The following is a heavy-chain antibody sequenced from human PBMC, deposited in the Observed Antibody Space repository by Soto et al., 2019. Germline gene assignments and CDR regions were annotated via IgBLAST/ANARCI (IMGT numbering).Heavy chain of an antibody. Sequence: PSETLTLTCTVSGGSIGSYYGSWIRQSPEKGLEWIGYNDYSGSTNYNPSLKSRVTILVDTSKNQFSLKLTSVTAADTAVYYCARGAVQQLIWFDPWGQGTLVTVSS. CDR1: GGSIGSYY. J-gene: IGHJ5*02. D-gene: IGHD6-13*01. CDR3: ARGAVQQLIWFDP. CDR2: NDYSGST. V-gene: IGHV4-59*01.